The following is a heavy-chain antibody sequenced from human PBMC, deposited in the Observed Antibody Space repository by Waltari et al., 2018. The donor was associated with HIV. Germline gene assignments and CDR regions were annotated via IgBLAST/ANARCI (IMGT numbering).Heavy chain of an antibody. CDR3: ASKRAAAPFDP. CDR1: GGSFSGYY. D-gene: IGHD6-13*01. Sequence: QVQLQQWGAGLLKPSETLSLTCAVYGGSFSGYYWSWIRQPPGKGLEWIGEINHSGSTNYNPSLKSRVTISVDTSKNQFSLKLSSVTAADTAVYYCASKRAAAPFDPWGQGTLVTVSS. CDR2: INHSGST. J-gene: IGHJ5*02. V-gene: IGHV4-34*01.